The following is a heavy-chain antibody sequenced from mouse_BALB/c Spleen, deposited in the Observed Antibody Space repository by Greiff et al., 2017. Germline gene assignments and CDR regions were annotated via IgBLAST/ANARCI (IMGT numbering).Heavy chain of an antibody. V-gene: IGHV2-2*02. CDR2: IWSGGST. D-gene: IGHD2-2*01. J-gene: IGHJ4*01. CDR3: ARKGEGYDVLYAMDY. CDR1: GFSLTSYG. Sequence: VQLQQSGPGLVQPSQSLSITCTVSGFSLTSYGVHWVRQSPGKGLEWLGVIWSGGSTDYNAALISRLSISKDNSKSQVFFKMNSLQANDTAIYYCARKGEGYDVLYAMDYWGQGTSVTVSS.